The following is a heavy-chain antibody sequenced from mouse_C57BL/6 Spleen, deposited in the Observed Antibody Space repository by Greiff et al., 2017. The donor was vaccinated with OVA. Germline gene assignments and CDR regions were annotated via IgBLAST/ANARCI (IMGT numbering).Heavy chain of an antibody. CDR1: GYTFTDYN. V-gene: IGHV1-18*01. CDR3: ARSHPRAWFAY. J-gene: IGHJ3*01. Sequence: VQLKESGPELVKPGASVKIPCKASGYTFTDYNMDWVKQSHGKSLEWIGDINPNNGGTIYNQKFKGKATLTVDKSSSTAYMELRSLTSEDTAVYYCARSHPRAWFAYWGQGTLVTVSA. CDR2: INPNNGGT.